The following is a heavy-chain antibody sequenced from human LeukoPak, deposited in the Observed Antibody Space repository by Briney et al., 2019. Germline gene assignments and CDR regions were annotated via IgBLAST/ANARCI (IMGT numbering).Heavy chain of an antibody. Sequence: APVKVSCKASGYTFTIYYIHWVRQAPGKGLEWMGGFDPEDGETIYAQKFQGRVTMTEDTSTDTAYMELSSLRSEDTAVYYCATDIVVGHFNWFDPWGQGTLVTVSS. V-gene: IGHV1-24*01. J-gene: IGHJ5*02. CDR1: GYTFTIYY. D-gene: IGHD2-2*01. CDR2: FDPEDGET. CDR3: ATDIVVGHFNWFDP.